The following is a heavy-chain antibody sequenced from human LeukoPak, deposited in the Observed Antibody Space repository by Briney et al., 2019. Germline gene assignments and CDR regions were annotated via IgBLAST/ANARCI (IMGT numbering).Heavy chain of an antibody. J-gene: IGHJ4*02. Sequence: GASVKVSCKASGYTFTSFYMHWVRQAPGQGLEWMGIINPSGGTRTYAQKFQGRVTMTSDTSTSSINMELSSLRSEDTAVYYCARALASYGSGSYAFDYWGQGSLVTVSS. CDR2: INPSGGTR. CDR1: GYTFTSFY. D-gene: IGHD3-10*01. V-gene: IGHV1-46*01. CDR3: ARALASYGSGSYAFDY.